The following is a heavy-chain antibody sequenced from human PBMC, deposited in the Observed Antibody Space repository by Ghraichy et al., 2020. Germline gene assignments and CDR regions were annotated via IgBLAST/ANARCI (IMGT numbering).Heavy chain of an antibody. V-gene: IGHV3-23*01. CDR2: ISGSGGST. CDR1: GFTFSSYA. D-gene: IGHD3-22*01. Sequence: GGSLRLSCAASGFTFSSYAMSWVRQAPGKGLEWVSAISGSGGSTYYADSVKGRFTISRDNSKNTLYLQMNSLRAEDTAVYYCAKDSAYYYDSSDRHYWYFDLWGRGTLVTVSS. J-gene: IGHJ2*01. CDR3: AKDSAYYYDSSDRHYWYFDL.